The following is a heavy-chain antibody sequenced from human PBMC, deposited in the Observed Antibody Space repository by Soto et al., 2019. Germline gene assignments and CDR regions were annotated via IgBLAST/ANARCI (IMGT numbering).Heavy chain of an antibody. CDR1: GYTFTSYY. CDR2: INPSGGST. Sequence: QVQLVQSGAEVKKPGASVKVSCKASGYTFTSYYMHWVRQAPGQGLEWMGIINPSGGSTSYAQKFQGRVTMTRDTSTSTVYMELSSLRSEDSAVYYCASNAVPASSFGYWGQGTLVTVSS. V-gene: IGHV1-46*01. CDR3: ASNAVPASSFGY. D-gene: IGHD2-2*01. J-gene: IGHJ4*02.